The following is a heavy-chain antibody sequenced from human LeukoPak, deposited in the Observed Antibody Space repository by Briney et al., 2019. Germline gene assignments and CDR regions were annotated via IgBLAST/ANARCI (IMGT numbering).Heavy chain of an antibody. CDR1: GVLLSSYA. Sequence: GGPLSLSCGPSGVLLSSYAMRWARHAPGRAREWGADISYDGRNKFYAATVKGRFTISRDNSKNTLYLQMSSLRTEDTAVYYCARDCWRLGELSLGIDNWGARTLVTVSS. D-gene: IGHD3-16*02. V-gene: IGHV3-30*04. J-gene: IGHJ4*01. CDR2: ISYDGRNK. CDR3: ARDCWRLGELSLGIDN.